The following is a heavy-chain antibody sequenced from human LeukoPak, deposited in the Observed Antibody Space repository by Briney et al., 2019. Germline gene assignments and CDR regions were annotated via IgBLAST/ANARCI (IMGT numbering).Heavy chain of an antibody. CDR3: ASSGIVVVTAIDY. Sequence: GGSLRLSCAASGFSFSSYSMNWVRPAPGRGLEWVSSISSSSSYIYYADSVKGRFTISRDNAKNSLYLQMNSLRAEDTAVYYCASSGIVVVTAIDYWGQGTLVTVSS. CDR2: ISSSSSYI. J-gene: IGHJ4*02. D-gene: IGHD2-21*02. V-gene: IGHV3-21*01. CDR1: GFSFSSYS.